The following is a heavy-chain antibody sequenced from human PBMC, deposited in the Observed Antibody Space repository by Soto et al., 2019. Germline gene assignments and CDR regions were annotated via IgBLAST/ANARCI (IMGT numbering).Heavy chain of an antibody. Sequence: QLQLQESGPRLVTPSGTLSLTCIVSGGFVNTSNWWSWIRQPPGKGLEWIGEVYHTGKTNYSPSFKSRVNTSVDKSNNQFFLKLTSVTAADTAIYYCANSYYGWGFDYWGQGALVTVAS. V-gene: IGHV4-4*02. CDR2: VYHTGKT. CDR3: ANSYYGWGFDY. D-gene: IGHD3-10*01. CDR1: GGFVNTSNW. J-gene: IGHJ4*02.